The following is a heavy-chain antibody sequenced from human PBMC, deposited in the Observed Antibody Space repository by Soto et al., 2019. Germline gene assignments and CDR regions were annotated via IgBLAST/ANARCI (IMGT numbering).Heavy chain of an antibody. CDR1: GFTFSSYA. V-gene: IGHV3-23*01. J-gene: IGHJ3*02. CDR3: AKDLSGIVVVPAACNAFDI. D-gene: IGHD2-2*01. CDR2: ISGSGGST. Sequence: GGSLRLSCAASGFTFSSYAMSWVRQAPGKGLEWVLAISGSGGSTYYADSVKGRFTIPRDNSKNTLYLQMNSLRAEDTAVYYCAKDLSGIVVVPAACNAFDIWGQGTMVTVSS.